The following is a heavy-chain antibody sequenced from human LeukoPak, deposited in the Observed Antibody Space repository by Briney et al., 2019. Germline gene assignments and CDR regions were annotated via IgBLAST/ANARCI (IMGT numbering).Heavy chain of an antibody. CDR1: GFTFSSYA. J-gene: IGHJ4*02. CDR3: APPLEWLLSLDY. CDR2: ISGSGGST. V-gene: IGHV3-23*01. Sequence: GGSLRLSCAASGFTFSSYAMSWVRQAPGKGLEWVSAISGSGGSTYYADSVKGRFTISRYNSKNTLYLQMNSLRAEDTAVYYCAPPLEWLLSLDYWGQGTLVTVSS. D-gene: IGHD3-3*01.